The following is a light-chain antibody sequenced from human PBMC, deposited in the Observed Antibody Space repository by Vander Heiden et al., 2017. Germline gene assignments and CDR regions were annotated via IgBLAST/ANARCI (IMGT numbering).Light chain of an antibody. V-gene: IGKV1-5*03. CDR1: RSITTL. CDR3: QQYDSYPWT. J-gene: IGKJ1*01. Sequence: DIHMTESPSPLCASVGDRLTITCRASRSITTLLVWYQQKPGKAPNLLISKASNLETGVSSKFSGSGSGTEFTLTISNLQPGDFATYYCQQYDSYPWTFGQGTKVEI. CDR2: KAS.